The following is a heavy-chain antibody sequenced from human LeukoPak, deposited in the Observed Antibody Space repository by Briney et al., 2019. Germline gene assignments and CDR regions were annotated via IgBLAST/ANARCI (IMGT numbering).Heavy chain of an antibody. V-gene: IGHV4-59*01. CDR1: GGSLSSYY. J-gene: IGHJ5*02. Sequence: SETVSLTCTVSGGSLSSYYWSWIRQPPGKGLEWIGYIYYSGSTNCNPSLKSRVTISVDTSKNQFSLNLSSVTAADTAVYYCARYGSDFGEFSPWGQGTLVTVSS. D-gene: IGHD3-10*01. CDR3: ARYGSDFGEFSP. CDR2: IYYSGST.